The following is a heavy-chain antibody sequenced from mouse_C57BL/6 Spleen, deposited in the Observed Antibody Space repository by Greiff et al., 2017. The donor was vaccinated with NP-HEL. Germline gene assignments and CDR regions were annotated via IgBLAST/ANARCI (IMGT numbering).Heavy chain of an antibody. J-gene: IGHJ3*01. CDR2: IYPGDGDT. CDR1: GYAFSSSW. D-gene: IGHD2-1*01. Sequence: QVQLQQSGPELVKPGASVKISCKASGYAFSSSWMNWVKQRPGKGLEWIGRIYPGDGDTNYNGKFKGKATLTADKSSSTAYMQLSSLTSEDSAVYFCARKGMGNPFAYWGQGTLVTVSA. V-gene: IGHV1-82*01. CDR3: ARKGMGNPFAY.